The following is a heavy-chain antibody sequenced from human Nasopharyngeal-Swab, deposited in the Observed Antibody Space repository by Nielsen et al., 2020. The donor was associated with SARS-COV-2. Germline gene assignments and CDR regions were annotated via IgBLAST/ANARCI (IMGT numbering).Heavy chain of an antibody. Sequence: GESLKIPCAASGFTFSNYRMNWVRQAPGKGLEWVSSISSSTSYIYYADSVKGRFTISRDNAKNSLYLQMNSLRAEDTAVYYCARDGFGESPYYYYYGMDVWGQGTTVTVSS. V-gene: IGHV3-21*01. D-gene: IGHD3-10*01. CDR1: GFTFSNYR. CDR3: ARDGFGESPYYYYYGMDV. J-gene: IGHJ6*02. CDR2: ISSSTSYI.